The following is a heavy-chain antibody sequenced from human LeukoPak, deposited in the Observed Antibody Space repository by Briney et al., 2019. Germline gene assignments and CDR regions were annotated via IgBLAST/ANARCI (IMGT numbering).Heavy chain of an antibody. CDR1: GFTFSSYW. Sequence: GGSLRLSCAASGFTFSSYWMSWVRQAPGKGLEWVANIKQDGSEKYYVDSVKGRFTISRDNAKNSLYLQMNSLRAEDTGVYYCARDRQVGATGVFDYWGQGTLVTVSS. D-gene: IGHD1-26*01. V-gene: IGHV3-7*01. J-gene: IGHJ4*02. CDR2: IKQDGSEK. CDR3: ARDRQVGATGVFDY.